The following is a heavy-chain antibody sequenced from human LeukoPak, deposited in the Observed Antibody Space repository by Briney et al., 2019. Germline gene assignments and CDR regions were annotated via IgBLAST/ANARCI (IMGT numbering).Heavy chain of an antibody. CDR1: GGSISSYY. CDR2: IYYSGST. D-gene: IGHD6-19*01. Sequence: SETLSLTCTVSGGSISSYYWSWIRQPPGKGLEWIGYIYYSGSTNYNPSLKSRVTISVDTSKNQFSLKLSSVTAADTAVYYCARSSGWYYYYYGMDVWAKGPRSPSP. CDR3: ARSSGWYYYYYGMDV. V-gene: IGHV4-59*01. J-gene: IGHJ6*02.